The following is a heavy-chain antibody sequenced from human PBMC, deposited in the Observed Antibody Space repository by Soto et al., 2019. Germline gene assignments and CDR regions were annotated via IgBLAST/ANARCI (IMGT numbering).Heavy chain of an antibody. Sequence: QVQLVQSGAEVKKPGSSVKVSCKASEATFGANPTSGLHQPPEHGLGWMGGSIPIFGKANYAQKFQGRVTITADESTSTAYMELSSLRSEDTAVYYCAKTHYYDSSGYYPFDYWGQGTLVTVSS. CDR3: AKTHYYDSSGYYPFDY. CDR2: SIPIFGKA. CDR1: EATFGANP. D-gene: IGHD3-22*01. V-gene: IGHV1-69*01. J-gene: IGHJ4*02.